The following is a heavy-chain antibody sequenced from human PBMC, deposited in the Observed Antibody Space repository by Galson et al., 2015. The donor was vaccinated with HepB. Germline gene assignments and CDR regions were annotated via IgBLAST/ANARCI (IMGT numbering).Heavy chain of an antibody. D-gene: IGHD6-19*01. Sequence: SVKVSCKASGYTFTSYYMHWVRQAPGQGLEWMGIINPSGGSTSYAQKFQGRVTMTRDTSTSTVYMELSSLRSEDTAVYYCARARGPSSGWYYYYGMDVWGQGTTVTVSS. V-gene: IGHV1-46*01. CDR2: INPSGGST. J-gene: IGHJ6*02. CDR1: GYTFTSYY. CDR3: ARARGPSSGWYYYYGMDV.